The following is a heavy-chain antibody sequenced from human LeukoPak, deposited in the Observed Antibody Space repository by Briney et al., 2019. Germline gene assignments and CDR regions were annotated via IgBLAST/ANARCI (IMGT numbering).Heavy chain of an antibody. J-gene: IGHJ4*02. CDR3: ARVPYYDILTGYYGGYFDY. CDR2: IYYSGST. CDR1: GGSISSGDYY. D-gene: IGHD3-9*01. Sequence: SETLSLTCTVSGGSISSGDYYWRWIRQPPGTGLEWIGYIYYSGSTYYNPSLKSRVTISVDTSKNQFSLKLSSVTAADTAVYYCARVPYYDILTGYYGGYFDYWGQGTLVTVSS. V-gene: IGHV4-30-4*01.